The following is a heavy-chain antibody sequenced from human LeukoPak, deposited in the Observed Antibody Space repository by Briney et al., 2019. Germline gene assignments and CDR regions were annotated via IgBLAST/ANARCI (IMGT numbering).Heavy chain of an antibody. CDR3: ARASSHYYDSSGSPGGY. D-gene: IGHD3-22*01. CDR1: GGTFSSYA. V-gene: IGHV1-69*04. J-gene: IGHJ4*02. CDR2: IIPIFGIA. Sequence: ASVKVSCKASGGTFSSYAISWVRQAPGQGLEWMGRIIPIFGIANYAQKSQGRVTITADKSTSTAYMELSSLRSEDTAVYYCARASSHYYDSSGSPGGYWGQGTLVTVSS.